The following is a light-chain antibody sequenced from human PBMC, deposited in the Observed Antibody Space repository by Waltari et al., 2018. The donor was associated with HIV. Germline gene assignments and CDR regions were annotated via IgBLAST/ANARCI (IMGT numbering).Light chain of an antibody. Sequence: QSALTQPPSVSGSPGQSITIPCTAAIRDIGLYYLISWYQNYPGKAPHLTLYDVNTRPSGISNRFSGSKSGNTASLTSSALQGDDEADHYCSSYTDSDTLLFGGGTKLTVL. J-gene: IGLJ2*01. CDR2: DVN. CDR1: IRDIGLYYL. V-gene: IGLV2-14*01. CDR3: SSYTDSDTLL.